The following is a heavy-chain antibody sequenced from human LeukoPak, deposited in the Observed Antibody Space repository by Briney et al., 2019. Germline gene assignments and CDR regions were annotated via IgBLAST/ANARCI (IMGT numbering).Heavy chain of an antibody. J-gene: IGHJ4*02. CDR2: ILYDGSSK. D-gene: IGHD6-13*01. CDR1: GFTFSSYD. CDR3: ARVHSSSWAYFDN. V-gene: IGHV3-33*01. Sequence: PGRALRLSCAAPGFTFSSYDMHWVRQAPAKGLEWVSVILYDGSSKYYADSVKGRFTISRDNSKNTLYLKMDSLRAEDTAVYYCARVHSSSWAYFDNWGQGTLVTVSS.